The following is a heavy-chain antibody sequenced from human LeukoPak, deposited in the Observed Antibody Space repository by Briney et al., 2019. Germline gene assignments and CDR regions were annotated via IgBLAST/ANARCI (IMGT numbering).Heavy chain of an antibody. CDR3: ARPTSYDSSGPPGYFDY. CDR2: IYHSGST. Sequence: PSETLSLTCTVSGGSISSGGYYWSWIRQPPGKGLEWIGYIYHSGSTYYNPTLKSPVTISVDTSKNPFSLKLSSVTAAVTAVYYCARPTSYDSSGPPGYFDYWGQGTLVTVSS. J-gene: IGHJ4*02. V-gene: IGHV4-30-2*03. CDR1: GGSISSGGYY. D-gene: IGHD3-22*01.